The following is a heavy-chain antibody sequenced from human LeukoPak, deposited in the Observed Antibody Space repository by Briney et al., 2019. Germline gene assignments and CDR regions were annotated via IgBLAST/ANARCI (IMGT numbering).Heavy chain of an antibody. J-gene: IGHJ4*02. Sequence: SETLSLTCAVSGYSITSGFSWGWIRQPPGKGLEWTGAMSHSGSTDFNPSLKSRVSISVDTSKNQFSLKLTSVTAADTAFYYCARQVEQGTIYYFDYWGQGTLVTVSS. D-gene: IGHD1/OR15-1a*01. CDR1: GYSITSGFS. CDR2: MSHSGST. CDR3: ARQVEQGTIYYFDY. V-gene: IGHV4-38-2*01.